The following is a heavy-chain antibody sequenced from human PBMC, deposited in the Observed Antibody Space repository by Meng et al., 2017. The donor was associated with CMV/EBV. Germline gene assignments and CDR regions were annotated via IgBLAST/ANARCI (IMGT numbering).Heavy chain of an antibody. D-gene: IGHD6-19*01. CDR1: GYTCTGYY. CDR3: ARDPGIAVAGSFDP. CDR2: INPNSGGT. V-gene: IGHV1-2*02. Sequence: KASGYTCTGYYMHWVRQAPGQGLEWIGWINPNSGGTNYAQKFQGRVTMTRDTSISTAYMELSRLRSDDTAVYYCARDPGIAVAGSFDPWGQGTLVTVSS. J-gene: IGHJ5*02.